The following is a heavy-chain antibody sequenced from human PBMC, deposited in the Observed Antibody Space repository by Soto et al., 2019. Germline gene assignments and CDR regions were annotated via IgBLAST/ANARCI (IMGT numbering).Heavy chain of an antibody. CDR3: AKGGSGRLDL. Sequence: QVQLVESGGGVVQPGRSLRLSCAASGFTFSSYGMHWVRQASGKGLEWVAVISYDGSNKYYADSVKGRFTISRDNSKNTLYLQMNSLRAEDTAVYYCAKGGSGRLDLWGQGTLVTVSS. J-gene: IGHJ5*02. CDR2: ISYDGSNK. D-gene: IGHD2-15*01. V-gene: IGHV3-30*18. CDR1: GFTFSSYG.